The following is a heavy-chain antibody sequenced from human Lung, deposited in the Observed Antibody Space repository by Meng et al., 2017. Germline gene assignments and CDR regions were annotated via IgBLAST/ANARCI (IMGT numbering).Heavy chain of an antibody. Sequence: QVQLQQWDAGLLKPSEPLSLPCVVSGGSFSDYYWSWIRQPPGKGLEWIGEINHSGSTNYNPSLESRATISVDTSQNNLSLKLSSVTAADSAVYYCARGPTTMAHDFDYWGQGTLVTVSS. CDR1: GGSFSDYY. D-gene: IGHD4-11*01. CDR3: ARGPTTMAHDFDY. CDR2: INHSGST. J-gene: IGHJ4*02. V-gene: IGHV4-34*01.